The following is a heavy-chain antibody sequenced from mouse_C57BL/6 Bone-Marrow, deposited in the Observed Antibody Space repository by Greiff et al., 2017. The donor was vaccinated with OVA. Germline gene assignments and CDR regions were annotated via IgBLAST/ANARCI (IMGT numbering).Heavy chain of an antibody. CDR2: IWRGGST. V-gene: IGHV2-5*01. Sequence: QVHVKQSGPGLVQPSQSLSITCTVSGFSLTSYGVHWVRQSPGKGLEWLGVIWRGGSTDYNAAFMSRLSITKDNSKSQVFFKMNSLQADDTAIYYCAKNLDGSSYYLDYWGQGTTLTVSS. CDR1: GFSLTSYG. D-gene: IGHD1-1*01. CDR3: AKNLDGSSYYLDY. J-gene: IGHJ2*01.